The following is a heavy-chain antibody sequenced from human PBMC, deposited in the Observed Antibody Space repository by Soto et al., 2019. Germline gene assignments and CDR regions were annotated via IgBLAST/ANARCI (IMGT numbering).Heavy chain of an antibody. Sequence: SETXSLPCPLSHGVVSSEALYSTWMRQHPGQGLQWIGYIYYRGNTYYRPSLKRAVPILIAPYQNPFSMRLRSVSAAATDVYYCERSGYGSSEFDHWGQGTLATVSS. V-gene: IGHV4-31*01. J-gene: IGHJ5*01. D-gene: IGHD6-13*01. CDR1: HGVVSSEALY. CDR2: IYYRGNT. CDR3: ERSGYGSSEFDH.